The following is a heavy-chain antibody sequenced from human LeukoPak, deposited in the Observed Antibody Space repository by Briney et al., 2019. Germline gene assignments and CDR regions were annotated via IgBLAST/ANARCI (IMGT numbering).Heavy chain of an antibody. V-gene: IGHV3-74*01. D-gene: IGHD3-16*01. Sequence: GGPLRLSCAASGFTFSRYWMHWVRQAPGKGLVWVSYINSDGSGTSYADSVKGRFTVSRDNAKNTLYLQMNSLRAEDTAVYYCARGGFGIGIDYWGQGTLVPVSS. CDR2: INSDGSGT. CDR1: GFTFSRYW. CDR3: ARGGFGIGIDY. J-gene: IGHJ4*02.